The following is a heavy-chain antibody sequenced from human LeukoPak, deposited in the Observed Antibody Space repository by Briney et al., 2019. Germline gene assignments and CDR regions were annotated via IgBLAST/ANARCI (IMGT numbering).Heavy chain of an antibody. CDR3: ASHSGTWGYLDV. J-gene: IGHJ4*02. Sequence: SQSLSLTCTVSGDSSSIYYWSWFRQPPGKGLEWHAYIHTSGSTTYNPSLRGRVAISLDPSKHQSSLRLSSATAADSAVYYCASHSGTWGYLDVWGQGALVTVSS. CDR2: IHTSGST. V-gene: IGHV4-4*09. D-gene: IGHD3-22*01. CDR1: GDSSSIYY.